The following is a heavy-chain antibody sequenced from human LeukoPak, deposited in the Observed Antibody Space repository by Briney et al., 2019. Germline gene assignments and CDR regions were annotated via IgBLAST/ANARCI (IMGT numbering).Heavy chain of an antibody. Sequence: GGSLRLSCAAYGFNFDDYAMHWVRQAPGKGLEWISGISWNSGTIGYADSVKGRFTISRDNTKNSLYLQMNSLRAENTALYYGASRWSEGAFDIWGQGTMVTVSS. J-gene: IGHJ3*02. CDR1: GFNFDDYA. CDR2: ISWNSGTI. CDR3: ASRWSEGAFDI. V-gene: IGHV3-9*01. D-gene: IGHD6-13*01.